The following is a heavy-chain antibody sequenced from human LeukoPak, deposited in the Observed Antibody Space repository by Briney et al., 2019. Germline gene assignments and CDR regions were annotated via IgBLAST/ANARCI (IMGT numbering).Heavy chain of an antibody. Sequence: GGSLRLSCAASGFIFSNYWMSWVRQAPGKGLEWVANIKQDGSEKFYVDSVKGRFTISRDNAKNSVYLQMNSVRAEDTAVYYCARIGYSSSCFDYWGQGTLVTVSS. CDR2: IKQDGSEK. CDR1: GFIFSNYW. CDR3: ARIGYSSSCFDY. D-gene: IGHD6-13*01. V-gene: IGHV3-7*01. J-gene: IGHJ4*02.